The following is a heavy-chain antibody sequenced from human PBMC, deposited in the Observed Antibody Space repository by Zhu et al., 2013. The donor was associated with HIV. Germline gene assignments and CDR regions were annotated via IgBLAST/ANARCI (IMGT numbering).Heavy chain of an antibody. D-gene: IGHD3-22*01. CDR1: GYTFTSYG. V-gene: IGHV1-18*04. CDR2: ISAYNGNT. Sequence: QVQLVQSGAEVKKPGASVKVSCKASGYTFTSYGISWVRQAPGQGLEWMGWISAYNGNTNYAQKLQGRVTMTTDTSTSTAYMELRSLRSDDTAVYYCACAIGNTSHYYYYYGMDVWGQGTTVTVSS. CDR3: ACAIGNTSHYYYYYGMDV. J-gene: IGHJ6*02.